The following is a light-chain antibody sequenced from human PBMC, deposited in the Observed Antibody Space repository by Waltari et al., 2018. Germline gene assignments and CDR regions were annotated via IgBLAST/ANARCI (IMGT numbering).Light chain of an antibody. CDR2: DVT. V-gene: IGLV2-14*03. Sequence: YQQHPAEAPKLLICDVTQRPSGISHRFSGSKSGYTASLTISGLQSEDEADYYCLSYTTSDTYVFGSGTRVTVL. J-gene: IGLJ1*01. CDR3: LSYTTSDTYV.